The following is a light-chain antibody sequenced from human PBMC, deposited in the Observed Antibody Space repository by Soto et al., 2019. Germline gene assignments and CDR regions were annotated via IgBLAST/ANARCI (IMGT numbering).Light chain of an antibody. CDR3: QQYNSYLWT. Sequence: DIQMTQSPSTLSASVGDRVTITCRASQTFGRWLAWFQQEPGKAPKLLIYEASNLQSGVPSRFSGSGSGTKFTLTISSLQPDDFATYYCQQYNSYLWTFGQGTKVDI. CDR2: EAS. J-gene: IGKJ1*01. CDR1: QTFGRW. V-gene: IGKV1-5*03.